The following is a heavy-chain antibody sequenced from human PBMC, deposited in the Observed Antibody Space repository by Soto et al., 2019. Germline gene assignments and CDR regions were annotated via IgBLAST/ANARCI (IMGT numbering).Heavy chain of an antibody. CDR2: INAGNGNT. J-gene: IGHJ3*02. D-gene: IGHD5-12*01. V-gene: IGHV1-3*01. Sequence: ASVKVSCKASGYTFTSYAMHWVRQAPGQRLEWMGWINAGNGNTRYSQKFQGRVTITRDTSTSTAYMELRSLRSDDTAVYYCARQNIVATFHDAFDIWGQGTMVTVSS. CDR1: GYTFTSYA. CDR3: ARQNIVATFHDAFDI.